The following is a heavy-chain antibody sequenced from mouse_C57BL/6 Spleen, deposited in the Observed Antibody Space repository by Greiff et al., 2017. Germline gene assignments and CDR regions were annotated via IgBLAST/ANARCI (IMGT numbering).Heavy chain of an antibody. J-gene: IGHJ1*03. CDR3: ARHGPIITPDWYFDV. CDR1: GFTFSDYY. D-gene: IGHD1-1*01. V-gene: IGHV5-12*01. CDR2: ISNGGGST. Sequence: EVKLEESGGGLVQPGGSLKLSCAASGFTFSDYYMYWVRQTPEKRLEWVAYISNGGGSTYYPDTVKGRFTISRDNAKNTLYLQMSRLKSEYTARYYCARHGPIITPDWYFDVWGTGTTVTVSS.